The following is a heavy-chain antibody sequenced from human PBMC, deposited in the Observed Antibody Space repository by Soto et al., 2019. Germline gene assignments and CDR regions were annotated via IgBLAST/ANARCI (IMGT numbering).Heavy chain of an antibody. CDR3: ARVVGDFWSGYYTWPNVGMDF. CDR2: IYHSGST. Sequence: SDTLSLSRAVSGGTISSTNWWSWFSKPPGKGLEWIGEIYHSGSTNYNPSLKSRVTISVDKSKNPFSLKLSSVTAAATAVYYCARVVGDFWSGYYTWPNVGMDFWGKGTTVTVS. V-gene: IGHV4-4*02. D-gene: IGHD3-3*01. CDR1: GGTISSTNW. J-gene: IGHJ6*04.